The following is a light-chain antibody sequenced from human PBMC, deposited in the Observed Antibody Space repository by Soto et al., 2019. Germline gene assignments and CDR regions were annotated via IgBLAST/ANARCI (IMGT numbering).Light chain of an antibody. CDR1: SSDVGSYNL. CDR3: CSYAGSSSFYV. CDR2: EGS. Sequence: QSVLTQPDSVSGSPGQSITISCTGTSSDVGSYNLVSWYQHHPGKAPKLMIYEGSKRPSGVSNRFSGSKSGNTASLTISGLQAEDEADYYCCSYAGSSSFYVFGTGTKSPS. V-gene: IGLV2-23*01. J-gene: IGLJ1*01.